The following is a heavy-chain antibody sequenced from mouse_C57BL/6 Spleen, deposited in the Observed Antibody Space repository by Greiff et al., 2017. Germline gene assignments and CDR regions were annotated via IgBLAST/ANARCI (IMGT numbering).Heavy chain of an antibody. CDR1: GFTFSNYW. CDR2: IRLKSDNYAT. D-gene: IGHD1-1*01. V-gene: IGHV6-3*01. Sequence: EVMLVESGGGLVQPGGSMKLSCVASGFTFSNYWMNWVRQSPEKGLEWVAQIRLKSDNYATHYAESVKGRFTISRDDSKSSVYLQMNNLRAEDTGIYYCTGGYGSSYWFAYWGQGTLVTVSA. CDR3: TGGYGSSYWFAY. J-gene: IGHJ3*01.